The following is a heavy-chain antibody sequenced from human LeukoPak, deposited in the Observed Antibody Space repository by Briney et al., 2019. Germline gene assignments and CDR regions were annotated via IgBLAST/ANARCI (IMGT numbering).Heavy chain of an antibody. CDR2: ISYDGSNK. CDR3: AREGANANYYDSSFLDY. V-gene: IGHV3-30-3*01. Sequence: GGSLRLSCVASGFTFSSYAMSWVRQAPGKGVEWVAVISYDGSNKYYADSVKGRFTISRGNSENTLYLQMNSLRAEDTAVYYCAREGANANYYDSSFLDYWGQGTLVTVSS. D-gene: IGHD3-22*01. CDR1: GFTFSSYA. J-gene: IGHJ4*02.